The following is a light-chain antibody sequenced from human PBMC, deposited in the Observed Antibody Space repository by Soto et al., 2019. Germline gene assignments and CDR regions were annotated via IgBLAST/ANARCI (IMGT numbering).Light chain of an antibody. CDR1: QSISSS. Sequence: DIEMTQYPSSLSASVGETITITCRASQSISSSLNWFQHSPGQPPKLLLFAASNLHAGVPPRFSGSGSGTSFSLTIRTLQPEDFATYYCLQSFKLPRTFGPGTRVEFK. V-gene: IGKV1-39*01. CDR3: LQSFKLPRT. CDR2: AAS. J-gene: IGKJ1*01.